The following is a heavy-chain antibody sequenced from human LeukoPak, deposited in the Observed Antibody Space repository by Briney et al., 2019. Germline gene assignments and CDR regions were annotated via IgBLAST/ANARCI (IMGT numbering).Heavy chain of an antibody. J-gene: IGHJ4*02. D-gene: IGHD3-10*01. CDR2: KNPNSGNT. Sequence: ASVKVSCKASGYTFTSYDINWVRQATGQGLEWMGWKNPNSGNTGYAQKFQGRVTITRNTSISTAYMELRSLRSDDTAVYYCARGDSMVRGVKNDYWGQGTLVTVSS. CDR3: ARGDSMVRGVKNDY. V-gene: IGHV1-8*03. CDR1: GYTFTSYD.